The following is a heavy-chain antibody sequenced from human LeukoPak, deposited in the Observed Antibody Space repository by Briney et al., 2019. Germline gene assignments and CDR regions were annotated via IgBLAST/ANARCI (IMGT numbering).Heavy chain of an antibody. CDR1: GYTFTSYY. CDR2: IIPIFGTA. Sequence: SVKVSCKASGYTFTSYYMHWVRQAPGQGLEWMGGIIPIFGTANYAQKFQGRVTITADESTSTAYMELSSLRSEDTAVYYCARDKCSSTSCYSPWFDPWGQGTLVTVSS. CDR3: ARDKCSSTSCYSPWFDP. J-gene: IGHJ5*02. D-gene: IGHD2-2*01. V-gene: IGHV1-69*13.